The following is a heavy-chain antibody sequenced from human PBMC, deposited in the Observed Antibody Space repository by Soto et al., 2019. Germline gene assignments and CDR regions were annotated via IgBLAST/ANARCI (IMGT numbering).Heavy chain of an antibody. CDR3: ARGSVVRGLPYYYGMDV. Sequence: SETLSLTCAVSGGSISSGSYSWTWVRQPPGKGLEWIGYIYQSGSTNYNPSFKTRATISVDRSQNQFSLMLHSVTAADTAVYYCARGSVVRGLPYYYGMDVWGQGTTVTVSS. V-gene: IGHV4-30-2*01. D-gene: IGHD3-10*01. CDR1: GGSISSGSYS. J-gene: IGHJ6*02. CDR2: IYQSGST.